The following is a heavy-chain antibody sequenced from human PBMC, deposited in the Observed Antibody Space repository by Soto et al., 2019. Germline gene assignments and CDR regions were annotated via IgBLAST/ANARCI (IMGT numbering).Heavy chain of an antibody. V-gene: IGHV4-34*01. J-gene: IGHJ6*03. CDR1: GGSFSGYS. CDR3: ARRVQGSLYYYYYMDV. Sequence: PSETLSLTCAVYGGSFSGYSWTWIRQPPGVGLEWIGEVTHSGSTNYSPSLKSRVTISIDTSKNQFSLRLNSVTAADTAVYYCARRVQGSLYYYYYMDVWGKGTPVTVSS. CDR2: VTHSGST. D-gene: IGHD3-10*01.